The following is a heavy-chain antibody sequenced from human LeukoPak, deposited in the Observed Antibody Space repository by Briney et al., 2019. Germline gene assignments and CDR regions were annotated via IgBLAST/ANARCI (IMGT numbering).Heavy chain of an antibody. D-gene: IGHD6-13*01. CDR2: IYSGGST. CDR1: GFTVSSNY. Sequence: GGSLRLSCAASGFTVSSNYMSWVRQAPGKGLEWVSVIYSGGSTYYADSVKGRFTISRDNSKNTLYLQMNSLRAEDTAVYYCAKVSSSIAAARPYYFDYWGQGTLVTVSS. CDR3: AKVSSSIAAARPYYFDY. J-gene: IGHJ4*02. V-gene: IGHV3-53*01.